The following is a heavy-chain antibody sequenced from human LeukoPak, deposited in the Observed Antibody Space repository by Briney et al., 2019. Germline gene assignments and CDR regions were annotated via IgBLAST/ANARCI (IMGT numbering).Heavy chain of an antibody. CDR3: ARASPQVWFDP. Sequence: GESLKISCKGSGYRFTNSWIAWVRQKPGEGLEWMGIIYFGDSDAKYSPSFQGQVTISADKSTTTAYLQWDSLKASDTAMYYCARASPQVWFDPWGQGTLVIVSS. J-gene: IGHJ5*02. CDR2: IYFGDSDA. CDR1: GYRFTNSW. V-gene: IGHV5-51*01.